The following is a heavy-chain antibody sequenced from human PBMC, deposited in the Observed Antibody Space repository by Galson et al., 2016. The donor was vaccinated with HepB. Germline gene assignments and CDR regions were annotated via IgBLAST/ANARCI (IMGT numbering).Heavy chain of an antibody. CDR3: ARGLYDCSSVGANAFDI. D-gene: IGHD2-2*01. V-gene: IGHV1-8*01. CDR1: GYTFTNYD. J-gene: IGHJ3*02. CDR2: MNPNSGTI. Sequence: SVKVSCKASGYTFTNYDINWVRQATGQGLEWMGWMNPNSGTIGFAQKFQGRVTMTRNTPISTAYMELSSLRSEDTAVYYCARGLYDCSSVGANAFDIWGQGTMVTVSS.